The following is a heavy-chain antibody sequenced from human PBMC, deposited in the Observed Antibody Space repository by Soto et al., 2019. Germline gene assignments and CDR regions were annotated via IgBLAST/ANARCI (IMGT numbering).Heavy chain of an antibody. CDR2: VDHSGST. Sequence: SETLSLTCTVSGGSISSDYWSWIRQPPGKGLEWIGYVDHSGSTNYNPNIKSRITISVDTSKNQFSLKLSSVTAADTAVYYCARGWNCARTSCYFDYWGQGILVTVSS. CDR1: GGSISSDY. CDR3: ARGWNCARTSCYFDY. V-gene: IGHV4-59*01. J-gene: IGHJ4*02. D-gene: IGHD2-2*01.